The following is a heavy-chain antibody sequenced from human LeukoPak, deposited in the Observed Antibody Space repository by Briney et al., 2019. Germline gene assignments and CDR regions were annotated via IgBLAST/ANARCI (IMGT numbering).Heavy chain of an antibody. CDR3: ARDSMYSGSPHGDAFAI. V-gene: IGHV3-69-1*01. J-gene: IGHJ3*02. CDR1: GFIFSDYH. CDR2: ISRTGSI. Sequence: GGSLRLSCAASGFIFSDYHMSWVRQAPGKGLECVSYISRTGSIQYSDSVRGRFTISRDNAKNSLYLQMNSLRVEDTAVYYCARDSMYSGSPHGDAFAIWGPGTMVTVSP. D-gene: IGHD1-26*01.